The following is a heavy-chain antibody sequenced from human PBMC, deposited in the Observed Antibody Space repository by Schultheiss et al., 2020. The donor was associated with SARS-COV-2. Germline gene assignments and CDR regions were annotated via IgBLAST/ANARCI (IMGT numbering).Heavy chain of an antibody. Sequence: ASVKVSCKASGYTFTGYYMHWVRQAPGQGLEWMGWISAYNGNTNYAQKLQGRVTMTTDTSTSTAYMELRSLRSEDTAVYYCARNREPNYDFWSGYSRSYWYFDLWGRGTLVTVSS. V-gene: IGHV1-18*04. D-gene: IGHD3-3*01. CDR3: ARNREPNYDFWSGYSRSYWYFDL. CDR1: GYTFTGYY. J-gene: IGHJ2*01. CDR2: ISAYNGNT.